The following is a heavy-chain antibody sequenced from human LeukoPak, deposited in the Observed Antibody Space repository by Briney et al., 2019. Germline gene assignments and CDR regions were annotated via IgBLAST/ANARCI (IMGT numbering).Heavy chain of an antibody. Sequence: PSETLSLTCTVSSGSISSYYWSWIRQPPGKGLEWIGYISYSGSTNYNPSLESRVTISVDTSKNQFSLKLSSVTAADTAVYYCARTGNSSGRYAHGMDVWGQGTTATVSS. CDR3: ARTGNSSGRYAHGMDV. CDR1: SGSISSYY. V-gene: IGHV4-59*08. CDR2: ISYSGST. D-gene: IGHD6-19*01. J-gene: IGHJ6*02.